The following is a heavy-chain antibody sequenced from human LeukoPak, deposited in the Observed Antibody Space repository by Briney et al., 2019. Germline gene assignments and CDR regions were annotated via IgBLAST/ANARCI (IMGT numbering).Heavy chain of an antibody. CDR3: ATDLIWSAQLSGSTTGGFDY. CDR2: FDPEDGET. D-gene: IGHD1-26*01. V-gene: IGHV1-24*01. Sequence: GASVKVSCKVSGYTLTKLSMHWVRQAPGKGLEWMGGFDPEDGETIYAHKFQGRVTMTEDTSTDTAYMELSSLRSEDTAVYYCATDLIWSAQLSGSTTGGFDYWGQGTLVTVSS. CDR1: GYTLTKLS. J-gene: IGHJ4*02.